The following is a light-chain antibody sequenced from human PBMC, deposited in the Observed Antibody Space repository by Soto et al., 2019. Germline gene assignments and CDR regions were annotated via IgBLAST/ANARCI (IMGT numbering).Light chain of an antibody. V-gene: IGKV3-20*01. Sequence: EIVLTQTPAALALSRGERATLSCRASQSVSSSYLAGYQQKPGQAPRRLIYGASSRATGIPDRFSCSESKTEFTLTIRTLEPEDFAVYYCQQYGSSPWTFGQGTKVDI. CDR3: QQYGSSPWT. J-gene: IGKJ1*01. CDR2: GAS. CDR1: QSVSSSY.